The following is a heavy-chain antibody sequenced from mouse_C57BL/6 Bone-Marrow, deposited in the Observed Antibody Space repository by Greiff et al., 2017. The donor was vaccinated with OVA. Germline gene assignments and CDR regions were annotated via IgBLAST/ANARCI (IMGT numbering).Heavy chain of an antibody. CDR3: ARAIYYYGSDWYFDV. V-gene: IGHV5-16*01. CDR2: INYDGSST. D-gene: IGHD1-1*01. J-gene: IGHJ1*03. CDR1: GFTFSDYY. Sequence: EVKLMESEGGLVQPGSSMKLSCTASGFTFSDYYMAWVRQVPEKGLEWVANINYDGSSTYYLDSLKSRFIISRDNAKNILYLQMSSLKSEDTATYYCARAIYYYGSDWYFDVWGTGTTVTVSS.